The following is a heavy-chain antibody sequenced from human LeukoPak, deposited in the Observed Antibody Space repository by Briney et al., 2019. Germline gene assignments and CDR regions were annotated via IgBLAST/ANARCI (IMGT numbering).Heavy chain of an antibody. J-gene: IGHJ5*02. CDR2: IHSSGYT. D-gene: IGHD1-26*01. CDR1: GGSISGNY. Sequence: KPSETLSLTCTVSGGSISGNYWSWIRQPPGQGLEWIAYIHSSGYTNYNPSRKRPVTISVDTSNNQLPLNVTSATAADTALYYCTKRQGPTSGSYDYFDPWGQGALVTVSS. V-gene: IGHV4-4*09. CDR3: TKRQGPTSGSYDYFDP.